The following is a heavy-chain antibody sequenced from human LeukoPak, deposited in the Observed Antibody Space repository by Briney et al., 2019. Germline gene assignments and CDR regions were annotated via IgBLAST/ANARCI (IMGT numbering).Heavy chain of an antibody. V-gene: IGHV1-2*02. J-gene: IGHJ6*03. CDR1: GYTFTGYY. D-gene: IGHD5-24*01. CDR3: ARGEIYYYYYYMDV. CDR2: INPNSGGT. Sequence: GASAKVSCKASGYTFTGYYMHWVRQAPGQGLEWMGWINPNSGGTNYAQKFQGRVTMTRDTSISTAYMELSRLRSDDTAVYYCARGEIYYYYYYMDVWGKGTTVTVSS.